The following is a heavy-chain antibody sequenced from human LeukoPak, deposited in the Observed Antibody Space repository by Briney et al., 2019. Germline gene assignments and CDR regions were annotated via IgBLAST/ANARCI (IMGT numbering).Heavy chain of an antibody. Sequence: SDTLSLTCIVSGDSISTYYWNWIRQPPGKGLEWVGYVYFTGNTNYNPSLRSRVTISVDTSKNQFSLKLSSVTAADTAVYYCARALYYRGDIDYWGQGTLVTVSS. CDR2: VYFTGNT. D-gene: IGHD1-26*01. CDR3: ARALYYRGDIDY. CDR1: GDSISTYY. V-gene: IGHV4-59*12. J-gene: IGHJ4*02.